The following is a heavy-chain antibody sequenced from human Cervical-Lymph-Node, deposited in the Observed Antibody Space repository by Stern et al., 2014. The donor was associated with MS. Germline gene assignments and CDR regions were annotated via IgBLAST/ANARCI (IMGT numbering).Heavy chain of an antibody. CDR3: AKDTYDTSGYYLAAFDI. Sequence: VQLVQSGGGLVQPGRALRLSCAASGFTFDDYAMHWVRQAPGKGLEWVSGISWNSGSIGYADSVKGRFTISRNNAKNSLFLQMNSLRAEDTALYYCAKDTYDTSGYYLAAFDIWGQGTMVTVSS. CDR1: GFTFDDYA. D-gene: IGHD3-22*01. CDR2: ISWNSGSI. J-gene: IGHJ3*02. V-gene: IGHV3-9*01.